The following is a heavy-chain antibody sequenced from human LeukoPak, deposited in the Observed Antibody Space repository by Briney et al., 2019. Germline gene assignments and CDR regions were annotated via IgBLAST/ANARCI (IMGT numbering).Heavy chain of an antibody. Sequence: GGSLRLSCAASGFTFSSYAMSWVRQAPGKGLEWVSAISSGGGRTYYADSVKGRFTFSRDNSKNTLSLQMNSLRLDDTAVYYCVKGDREEVAGGTGFDYWGQGTLVTVSS. CDR3: VKGDREEVAGGTGFDY. CDR1: GFTFSSYA. J-gene: IGHJ4*02. V-gene: IGHV3-23*01. CDR2: ISSGGGRT. D-gene: IGHD6-13*01.